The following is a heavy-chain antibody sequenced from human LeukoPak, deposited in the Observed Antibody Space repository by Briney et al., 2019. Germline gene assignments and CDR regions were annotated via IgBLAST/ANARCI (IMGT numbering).Heavy chain of an antibody. CDR3: ARDSIGGEDSSGRPVVDV. CDR2: IYSGGST. D-gene: IGHD6-19*01. V-gene: IGHV3-66*01. J-gene: IGHJ6*02. CDR1: GFTVSSNY. Sequence: GGSLRLSRAASGFTVSSNYMSWVRQAPGKGLEWVSVIYSGGSTYYADSVKGRFTISRDNSKNTLYLQMNSLRAEDTAVYYCARDSIGGEDSSGRPVVDVWGQGTTVTVSS.